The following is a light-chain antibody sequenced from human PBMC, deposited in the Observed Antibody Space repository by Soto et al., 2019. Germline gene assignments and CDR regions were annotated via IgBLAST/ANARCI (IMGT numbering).Light chain of an antibody. V-gene: IGKV1-39*01. CDR2: DAS. CDR3: QQSHNTPNT. CDR1: QSISTH. J-gene: IGKJ4*01. Sequence: DIQMTQSPSSLSASVGDRVAITCRTSQSISTHLNWYQQKPGRPPKLLIYDASTLQGGVPSRFSGGGSGTDFTHTITSLQPEDFATYYCQQSHNTPNTFGGGTRVEI.